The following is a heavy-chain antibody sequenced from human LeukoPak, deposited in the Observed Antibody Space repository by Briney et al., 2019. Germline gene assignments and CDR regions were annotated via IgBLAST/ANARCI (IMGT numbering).Heavy chain of an antibody. CDR3: ARDGKGRNRIGYYFDY. Sequence: GGSLRLSCAASGFTFSSYSMNWVRLAPGKGLEWVSSISSSSSYIYYADSVKGRFTISRDNAKNSLYLQMNSLRAEDTAVYYCARDGKGRNRIGYYFDYWGQGTLVTVPS. V-gene: IGHV3-21*01. CDR2: ISSSSSYI. J-gene: IGHJ4*02. D-gene: IGHD3-10*01. CDR1: GFTFSSYS.